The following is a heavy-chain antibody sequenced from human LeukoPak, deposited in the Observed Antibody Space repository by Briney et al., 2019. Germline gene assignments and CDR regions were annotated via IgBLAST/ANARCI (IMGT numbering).Heavy chain of an antibody. CDR1: GYTFTSYA. V-gene: IGHV1-69*04. Sequence: SVKVSCKASGYTFTSYAISWVRQAPGQGLEWMGRIIPILGIANYAQKFQGRVTITADKSTSTAYMELSSLRSEDTAVYYCAKLGYCSSTSCYSPHYYYGMDVWGQGTTVTVSS. CDR3: AKLGYCSSTSCYSPHYYYGMDV. D-gene: IGHD2-2*02. J-gene: IGHJ6*02. CDR2: IIPILGIA.